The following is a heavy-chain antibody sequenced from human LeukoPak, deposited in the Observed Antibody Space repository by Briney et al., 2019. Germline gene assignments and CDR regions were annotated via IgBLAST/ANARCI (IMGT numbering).Heavy chain of an antibody. CDR3: ANDLEYYYYMDV. J-gene: IGHJ6*03. V-gene: IGHV3-23*01. CDR1: GFTFSSYA. CDR2: ISGSGGST. Sequence: GGSLRLSCAASGFTFSSYAMSWVRQAPGKGLEWVSAISGSGGSTYYADSVKGRFTISRDNSKNTLYPQMNSLRAEDTAVYYCANDLEYYYYMDVWGKGTTVTVSS.